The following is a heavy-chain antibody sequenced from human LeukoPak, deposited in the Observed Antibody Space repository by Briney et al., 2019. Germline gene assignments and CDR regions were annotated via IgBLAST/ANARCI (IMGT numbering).Heavy chain of an antibody. CDR3: ARASGYSSGHDYFDY. CDR1: VYTFTIYG. V-gene: IGHV1-18*01. J-gene: IGHJ4*02. D-gene: IGHD6-19*01. CDR2: ISAYNGNT. Sequence: GASVKVSCTASVYTFTIYGISWVRQAPGQGLEWMGWISAYNGNTNYAQKLQGRVTMTTDTSTSTAYMELRSLRSDDTAVYYCARASGYSSGHDYFDYWGQGTLVTVSS.